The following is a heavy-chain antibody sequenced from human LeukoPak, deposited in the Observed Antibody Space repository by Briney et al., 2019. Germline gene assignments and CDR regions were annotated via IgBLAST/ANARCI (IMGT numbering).Heavy chain of an antibody. D-gene: IGHD6-19*01. CDR3: ARDLGTSVWYTFDF. CDR2: TYYRSKGYD. V-gene: IGHV6-1*01. CDR1: GDSVSSKNGA. J-gene: IGHJ5*01. Sequence: SQTLSLTCAISGDSVSSKNGAWNWIRQSPSRSPEWLARTYYRSKGYDEYAESVKGRVTISPETPKNQFYLHVYSVTPDDTAVYYCARDLGTSVWYTFDFWGQGTLVTVSS.